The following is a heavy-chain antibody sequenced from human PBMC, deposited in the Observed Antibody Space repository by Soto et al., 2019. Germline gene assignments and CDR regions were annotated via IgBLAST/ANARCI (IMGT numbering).Heavy chain of an antibody. Sequence: ASVKVSCKASGFTFTSYDITWVRQATGQGLEWMGWMNPNSGNTGYAQKFQGRVTMTRNTSISTAYMELSSLRSEDTAVYYCARGSTVTILYYYYYDMDVWGKGTTVTVSS. CDR3: ARGSTVTILYYYYYDMDV. D-gene: IGHD4-17*01. CDR1: GFTFTSYD. CDR2: MNPNSGNT. J-gene: IGHJ6*03. V-gene: IGHV1-8*01.